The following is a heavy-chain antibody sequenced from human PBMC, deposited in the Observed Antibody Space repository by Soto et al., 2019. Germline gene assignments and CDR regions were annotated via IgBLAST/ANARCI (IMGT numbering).Heavy chain of an antibody. CDR2: IYHSGTT. CDR1: GGSISSDDW. CDR3: ARSDCYGVCRGRWLDP. V-gene: IGHV4-4*02. Sequence: QVQLQESGPGLVKPSGTLSLTCAVSGGSISSDDWWTWVRQTPGKGLECIGEIYHSGTTNYNPSLMSRVPIAVDKAKSQFSLRLDSVTAADTAVYYCARSDCYGVCRGRWLDPWGQGILVTVSS. J-gene: IGHJ5*02. D-gene: IGHD2-21*02.